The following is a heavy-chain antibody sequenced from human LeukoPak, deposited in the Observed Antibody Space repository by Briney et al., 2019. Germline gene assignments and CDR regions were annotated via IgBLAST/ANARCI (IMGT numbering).Heavy chain of an antibody. CDR2: IYYSGNT. J-gene: IGHJ4*02. V-gene: IGHV4-59*01. Sequence: SETLSLTCTVSGGSISSYYWSWMRQPPGTGLEGIGYIYYSGNTNYNPSLRSRVTISGDTSKNQCSLKLSAVTAADTAVYYCARSGALTGYLYWGQGTLVTVSS. D-gene: IGHD3-9*01. CDR3: ARSGALTGYLY. CDR1: GGSISSYY.